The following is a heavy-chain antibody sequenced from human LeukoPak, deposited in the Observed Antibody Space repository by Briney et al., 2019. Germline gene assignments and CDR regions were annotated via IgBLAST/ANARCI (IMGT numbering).Heavy chain of an antibody. CDR2: IKQDGSEK. CDR1: GFTFSSYW. Sequence: GGSLRLSCAASGFTFSSYWMSWVRQAPGKGLEWVPNIKQDGSEKYYVDSVKGRFTISRDNAKNSLYLQMNSLRAEDTAVYYCARSNSSGWYITYYFDYWGQGTLVTVSS. CDR3: ARSNSSGWYITYYFDY. V-gene: IGHV3-7*01. J-gene: IGHJ4*02. D-gene: IGHD6-19*01.